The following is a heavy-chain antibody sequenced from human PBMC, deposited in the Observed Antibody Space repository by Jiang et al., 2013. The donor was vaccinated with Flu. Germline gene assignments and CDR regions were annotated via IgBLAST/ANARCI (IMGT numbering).Heavy chain of an antibody. CDR1: GFTFSNYG. Sequence: RLSCAASGFTFSNYGMHWVRQAPGKGLEWVSLISYHGRNKYYGDSVKGRFTISRDNSKNTLYLQMNSLRPEDTAVYYCAKVASGGGLFYYDSWGLGSLVTVSS. J-gene: IGHJ4*02. CDR3: AKVASGGGLFYYDS. D-gene: IGHD2-15*01. V-gene: IGHV3-30*18. CDR2: ISYHGRNK.